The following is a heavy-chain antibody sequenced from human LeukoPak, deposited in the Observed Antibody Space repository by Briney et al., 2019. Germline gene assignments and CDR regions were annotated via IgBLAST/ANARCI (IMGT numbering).Heavy chain of an antibody. Sequence: GGSLRLSCAASGFTFSGNWMHWVRQAPGKGLEWVSYISSSGSTIYYADSVKGRFTISRDNAKNSLYLQMNSLRAEDTAVYYCARGDSGSYYFDYWGQGTLVTVSS. V-gene: IGHV3-48*04. J-gene: IGHJ4*02. CDR1: GFTFSGNW. CDR3: ARGDSGSYYFDY. D-gene: IGHD1-26*01. CDR2: ISSSGSTI.